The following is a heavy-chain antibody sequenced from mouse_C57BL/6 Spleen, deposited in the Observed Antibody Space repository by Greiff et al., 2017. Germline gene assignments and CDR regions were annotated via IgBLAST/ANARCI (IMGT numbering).Heavy chain of an antibody. D-gene: IGHD3-2*02. CDR3: ARADSSGPWFAY. CDR2: IYPGDGDT. J-gene: IGHJ3*01. CDR1: GYAFSSSW. Sequence: QVQLKQSGPELVKPGASVKISCKASGYAFSSSWMNWVKQRPGKGLEWIGRIYPGDGDTNYNGKFKGKATLTADKSSSTAYMQLSSLTSEDSAVYFCARADSSGPWFAYWGQRTLVTVSA. V-gene: IGHV1-82*01.